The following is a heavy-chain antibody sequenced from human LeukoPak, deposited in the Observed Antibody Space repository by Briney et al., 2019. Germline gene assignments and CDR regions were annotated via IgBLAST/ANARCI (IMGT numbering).Heavy chain of an antibody. CDR1: GFTFSSYE. CDR2: ISSSGSTI. V-gene: IGHV3-48*03. Sequence: PGGSLRLSCAASGFTFSSYEMNWFLQAPRKGLEWVSYISSSGSTIYYADSVRGRFTISRDNAKNSLYLQLNSLRAEDTAVYYCARRDYDSSGSLALDIWGQGTMVTVSS. D-gene: IGHD3-22*01. CDR3: ARRDYDSSGSLALDI. J-gene: IGHJ3*02.